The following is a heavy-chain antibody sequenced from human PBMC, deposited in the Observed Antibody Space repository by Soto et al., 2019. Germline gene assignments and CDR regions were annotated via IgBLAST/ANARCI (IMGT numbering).Heavy chain of an antibody. D-gene: IGHD1-7*01. J-gene: IGHJ3*01. CDR3: ARPLIGNTVDL. CDR2: VDPSRGSA. Sequence: QAQLLQSGAEVKKPGASVKVSCKASGYTFINYFIHWVRQAPGQRLEWIGIVDPSRGSADYAQKFQGRVTMTTDVSTRTVFMDLSSLRSEDTAVYYCARPLIGNTVDLWGQGTTCIVSS. CDR1: GYTFINYF. V-gene: IGHV1-46*01.